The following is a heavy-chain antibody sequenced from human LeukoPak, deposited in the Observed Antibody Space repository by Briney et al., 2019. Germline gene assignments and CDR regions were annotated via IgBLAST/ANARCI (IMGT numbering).Heavy chain of an antibody. D-gene: IGHD5-24*01. CDR3: AKGCMATTHFDY. CDR1: GFTFDDYA. V-gene: IGHV3-9*01. J-gene: IGHJ4*02. CDR2: ISWNSGSI. Sequence: GRSLRLSHAASGFTFDDYAMHWVRQAPRKGLEWVSVISWNSGSIGYADSVKGRFTISRDNAKNSLYLQMNSLRAEDTALYYCAKGCMATTHFDYWGQGTLVTVSS.